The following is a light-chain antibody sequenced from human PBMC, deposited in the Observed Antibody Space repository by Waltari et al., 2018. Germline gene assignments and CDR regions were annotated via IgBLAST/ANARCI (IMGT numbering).Light chain of an antibody. CDR1: ALPNKY. CDR3: YSTDYTGNYWV. J-gene: IGLJ3*02. Sequence: SYELTQPPSVSVSPGHTARNTCSGEALPNKYAYWYRQKSGQAPVLVIYEDTKRPSGIPERFSASNSGAVATLTITGAQVEDEADYYCYSTDYTGNYWVFGGGTKLTVL. V-gene: IGLV3-10*01. CDR2: EDT.